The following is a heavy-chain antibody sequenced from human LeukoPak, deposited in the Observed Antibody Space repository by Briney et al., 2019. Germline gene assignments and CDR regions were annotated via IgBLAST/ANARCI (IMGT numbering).Heavy chain of an antibody. CDR3: ARDGTAAGLYFDL. Sequence: GGSLRLSCAVSGFTFSSYWMNWVRQAPGKGLEWVASIKQDGGEKSYVDSVKGRFTISRDNAKNSLYLQMSSLRAEDTAVYYCARDGTAAGLYFDLWGQGTLVTVSS. CDR2: IKQDGGEK. V-gene: IGHV3-7*01. CDR1: GFTFSSYW. D-gene: IGHD6-13*01. J-gene: IGHJ4*01.